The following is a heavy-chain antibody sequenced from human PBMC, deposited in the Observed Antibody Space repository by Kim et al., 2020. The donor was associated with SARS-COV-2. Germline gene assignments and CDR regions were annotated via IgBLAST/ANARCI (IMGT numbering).Heavy chain of an antibody. J-gene: IGHJ3*01. CDR3: ASKYRSSWNCCAFDF. D-gene: IGHD6-13*01. Sequence: GGSLRLSCAASGFTVGSYVMSWVRQAPGKGLEWVSAISDSSTTTYYADSVEGRFSMSRDKSENMVYLQMNSLRAEDTAVYYCASKYRSSWNCCAFDFWG. V-gene: IGHV3-23*01. CDR1: GFTVGSYV. CDR2: ISDSSTTT.